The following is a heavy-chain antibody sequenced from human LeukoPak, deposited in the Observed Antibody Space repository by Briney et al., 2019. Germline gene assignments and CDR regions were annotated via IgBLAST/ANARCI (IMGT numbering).Heavy chain of an antibody. D-gene: IGHD3-10*01. CDR2: ISSSSSTI. J-gene: IGHJ4*02. Sequence: LSLTCTVSGGSISSGGYYWSWIRQAPGKGLEWVSYISSSSSTIYYADFVKGRFTVSRDNAKNSLYLQMNSLRAEDTAVYYCARDKLWFGESPGYWGQGTLVTVSS. CDR3: ARDKLWFGESPGY. V-gene: IGHV3-11*04. CDR1: GGSISSGGYY.